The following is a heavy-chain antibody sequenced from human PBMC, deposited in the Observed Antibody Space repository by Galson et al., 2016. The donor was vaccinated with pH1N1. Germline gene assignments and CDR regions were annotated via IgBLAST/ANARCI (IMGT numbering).Heavy chain of an antibody. Sequence: ETLSLTCAVSGYSIISGYYWGWVRQPPGKGLEWIGSIFHSGSTYYNPSLKSRVTISVDTSRNQFSLTLSSVTAADTAVYYCARDHCSGGSCYSGFDPWGQGILVTVSS. D-gene: IGHD2-15*01. CDR3: ARDHCSGGSCYSGFDP. J-gene: IGHJ5*02. V-gene: IGHV4-38-2*01. CDR2: IFHSGST. CDR1: GYSIISGYY.